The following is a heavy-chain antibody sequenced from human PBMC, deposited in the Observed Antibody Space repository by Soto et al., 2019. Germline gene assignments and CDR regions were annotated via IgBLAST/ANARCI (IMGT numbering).Heavy chain of an antibody. CDR1: GGSISSSSYY. V-gene: IGHV4-39*01. Sequence: QLQLQESGPGLVKPSETLSLTCTVSGGSISSSSYYWGWIRQPPGKGLEWIGSIYYSGSTYYNPSLKSRVTISVDTSKNQFSLKLSSVTAADTAVYYCARPSTYYYDSSGYDTAFDIWGQGTMVTVSS. D-gene: IGHD3-22*01. CDR3: ARPSTYYYDSSGYDTAFDI. J-gene: IGHJ3*02. CDR2: IYYSGST.